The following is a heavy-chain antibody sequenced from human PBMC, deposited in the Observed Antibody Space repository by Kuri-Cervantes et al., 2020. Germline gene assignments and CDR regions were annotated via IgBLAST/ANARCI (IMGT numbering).Heavy chain of an antibody. Sequence: SGPTLVKPTQTLTLTCTFSGFSLNTRGVGVGWVRQPPGKAPEWLALIYWDDDKRYSPSLKSRLTITKDTSKNQVVLTMTNMDPVDTATYYCAHSIASSGTFDYWGQGILVTVSS. J-gene: IGHJ4*02. D-gene: IGHD6-13*01. CDR2: IYWDDDK. CDR1: GFSLNTRGVG. V-gene: IGHV2-5*02. CDR3: AHSIASSGTFDY.